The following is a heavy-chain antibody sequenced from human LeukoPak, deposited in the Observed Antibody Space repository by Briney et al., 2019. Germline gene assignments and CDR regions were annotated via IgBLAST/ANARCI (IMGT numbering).Heavy chain of an antibody. V-gene: IGHV3-23*01. CDR3: AQRIAVRPFPFDN. CDR2: VTNGGTT. D-gene: IGHD6-6*01. J-gene: IGHJ4*02. Sequence: SGGSLKLSCAASGLTFSSHTMNWVRQAPGKELEYISSVTNGGTTYYADSVKGRFTISRDNSKSTLYLQMNSLRAEDTAVYYCAQRIAVRPFPFDNWGQGTLVTVSS. CDR1: GLTFSSHT.